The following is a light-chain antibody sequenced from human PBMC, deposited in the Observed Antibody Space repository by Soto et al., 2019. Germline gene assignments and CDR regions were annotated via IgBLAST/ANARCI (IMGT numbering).Light chain of an antibody. Sequence: QSVLTQPRSVSGSPGQSVTISCTGTNSDVGGYNYVSWYQHHPGKAPKLMIYDVITRPSGVPDRFSGSKSGNTASLTISGLQAEDEADYFCCSYAGSSSTVLFGGGTKLTVL. V-gene: IGLV2-11*01. CDR2: DVI. CDR3: CSYAGSSSTVL. J-gene: IGLJ2*01. CDR1: NSDVGGYNY.